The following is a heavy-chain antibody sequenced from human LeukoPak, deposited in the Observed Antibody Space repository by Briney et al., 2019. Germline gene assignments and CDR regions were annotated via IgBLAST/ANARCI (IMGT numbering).Heavy chain of an antibody. CDR1: GFTFSSYG. CDR2: IWYDGSNK. CDR3: AKVRYNSGWLFDY. D-gene: IGHD6-19*01. V-gene: IGHV3-33*06. J-gene: IGHJ4*02. Sequence: GGSLRLSCAASGFTFSSYGMHWVRQAPGKGLEWVAVIWYDGSNKYYADSVKGRFTISRDNSKNTLYLQMNSLRAEDTAVYYCAKVRYNSGWLFDYWGQGTLVTVSS.